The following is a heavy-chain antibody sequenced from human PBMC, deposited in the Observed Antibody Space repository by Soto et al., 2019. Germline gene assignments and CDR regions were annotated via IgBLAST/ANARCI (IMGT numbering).Heavy chain of an antibody. J-gene: IGHJ4*02. CDR2: ISGYSGNT. Sequence: QVQLVQSGAEVKKPGASVKVSCKTSGYIFTNYVISWVRQAPEQGLELMGRISGYSGNTDYAQKFQGRVTMTTDTSTSTGYMELRSLTSDDTAVYYCAGYQFGRYDILYYLHYWGQGTLVTVSS. CDR1: GYIFTNYV. D-gene: IGHD3-9*01. CDR3: AGYQFGRYDILYYLHY. V-gene: IGHV1-18*01.